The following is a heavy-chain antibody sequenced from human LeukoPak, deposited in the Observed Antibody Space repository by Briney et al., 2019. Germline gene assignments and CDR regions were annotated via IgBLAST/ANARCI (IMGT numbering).Heavy chain of an antibody. CDR2: IYHSGTT. CDR3: ATYFYGEYGSYYFDY. Sequence: SETLSLTCAVSGAFITNSHWWSWARQPPGKGLEWIGEIYHSGTTNYNPSLQSRVAMSVDKSKNQFSLKLSSVTAADTAVYYCATYFYGEYGSYYFDYWGQGTLVTVSS. D-gene: IGHD4-17*01. CDR1: GAFITNSHW. V-gene: IGHV4-4*02. J-gene: IGHJ4*02.